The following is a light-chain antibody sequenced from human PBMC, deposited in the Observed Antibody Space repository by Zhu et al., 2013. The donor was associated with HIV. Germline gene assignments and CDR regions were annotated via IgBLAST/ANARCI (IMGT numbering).Light chain of an antibody. V-gene: IGKV3-15*01. CDR1: QSVSSN. CDR2: GAS. CDR3: HQYNNWPKT. J-gene: IGKJ1*01. Sequence: EIVMTQSPATLSVSPGESATLSCRASQSVSSNLAWYQQKPGQAPRLLIYGASTRATGIPARFSGSGSGTEFTLTISSLQSEDFAVYYCHQYNNWPKTFGQGTKAEIK.